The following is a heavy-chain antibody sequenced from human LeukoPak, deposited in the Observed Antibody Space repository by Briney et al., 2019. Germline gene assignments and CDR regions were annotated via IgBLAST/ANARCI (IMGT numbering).Heavy chain of an antibody. V-gene: IGHV4-34*01. CDR3: ARHPSAVAGKTFDC. CDR1: GGSFSGYY. D-gene: IGHD6-19*01. CDR2: INHSGST. Sequence: SETLSLTCAVYGGSFSGYYWSWIRQPPGKGLEWIGEINHSGSTNYNPSLKSRVIISVDTSKNQISLKLTSVTAADTAVYYCARHPSAVAGKTFDCWGQGTLVTVSS. J-gene: IGHJ4*02.